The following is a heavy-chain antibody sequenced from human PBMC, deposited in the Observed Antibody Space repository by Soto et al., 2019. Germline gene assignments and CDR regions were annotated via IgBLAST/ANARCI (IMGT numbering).Heavy chain of an antibody. CDR3: AKAAGDYGGNAYYYYGMDV. V-gene: IGHV3-30*18. J-gene: IGHJ6*02. D-gene: IGHD4-17*01. CDR2: ISYDGTNK. Sequence: QVQLVESGGGVVQPGRSLRLSCAASGFTFSSYGMHWVRQAPGKGLEWVAVISYDGTNKYYAGSVKGRFTISRDNSKNXLXXQMNSLRAEDTAVYYCAKAAGDYGGNAYYYYGMDVWGQGTTVTVSS. CDR1: GFTFSSYG.